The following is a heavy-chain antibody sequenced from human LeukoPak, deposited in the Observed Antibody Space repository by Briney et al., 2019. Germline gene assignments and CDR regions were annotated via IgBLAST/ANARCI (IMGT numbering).Heavy chain of an antibody. V-gene: IGHV3-30*04. CDR1: GFTFSSYA. Sequence: GGSLRLSCAASGFTFSSYAMSWVRQAPGKGLEWVAVISYDGSNKYYADSVKGRFTISRDNSKNTLYLQMNSLRAEDTAVHYCARGKLYYDILTGYYGSWFDPWGQGTLVTVSS. CDR3: ARGKLYYDILTGYYGSWFDP. CDR2: ISYDGSNK. D-gene: IGHD3-9*01. J-gene: IGHJ5*02.